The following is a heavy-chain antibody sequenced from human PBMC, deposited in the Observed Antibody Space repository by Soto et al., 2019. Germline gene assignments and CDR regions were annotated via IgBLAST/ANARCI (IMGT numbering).Heavy chain of an antibody. V-gene: IGHV1-69*01. CDR3: ARVAGAYDFWSGYNDY. CDR2: IIPIFGTA. CDR1: GGTFSSYA. D-gene: IGHD3-3*01. J-gene: IGHJ4*02. Sequence: QVQLVQSGAEVKKPGSSVKDSCKASGGTFSSYAISWVRQAPGQGLEWMGGIIPIFGTANYAQKFQGIVTITADESTSTAYMELSSLRTDDTAVYYCARVAGAYDFWSGYNDYWGQGTLVTVSS.